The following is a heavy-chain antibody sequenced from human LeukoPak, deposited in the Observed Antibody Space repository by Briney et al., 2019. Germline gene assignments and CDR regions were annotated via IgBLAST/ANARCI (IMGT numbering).Heavy chain of an antibody. J-gene: IGHJ3*02. V-gene: IGHV6-1*01. CDR3: ARDKALNGFDI. CDR1: GDSVSSNTGI. Sequence: SQTLSLTCAISGDSVSSNTGIWNWVRQSPSRGLEWLGRTYYRSKWFIDYALSVKGRMTINPDTSKNQFSLQLNSVTPEDTAVYYCARDKALNGFDIWSQGTMVTVSS. CDR2: TYYRSKWFI.